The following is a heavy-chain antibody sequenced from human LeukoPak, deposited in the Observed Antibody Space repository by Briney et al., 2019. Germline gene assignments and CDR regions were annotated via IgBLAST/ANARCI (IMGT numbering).Heavy chain of an antibody. V-gene: IGHV1-69*13. CDR1: GGTLSSYA. Sequence: SVTVSCKASGGTLSSYAISWVRQAPGQGLEWMGGITPIFGAANYAQKFQGRVTITADESTNTAYMELSSLRSEDTAVYYCARDSSEFRSLIPHWGQGTLVTVSS. CDR2: ITPIFGAA. J-gene: IGHJ1*01. D-gene: IGHD2-21*01. CDR3: ARDSSEFRSLIPH.